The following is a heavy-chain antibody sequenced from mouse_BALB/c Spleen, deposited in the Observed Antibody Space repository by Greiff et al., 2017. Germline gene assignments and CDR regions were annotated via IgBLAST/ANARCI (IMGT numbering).Heavy chain of an antibody. V-gene: IGHV2-2*02. Sequence: QVHVKQSGPGLVQPSQSLSITCTVSGFSLTSYGVHWVRQSPGKGLEWLGVIWSGGSTDYNAAFISRLSISKDNSKSQVFFKMNSLQANDTAIYYCARSDYYGYDYAMDYWGQGTSVTVSS. CDR1: GFSLTSYG. D-gene: IGHD1-2*01. CDR2: IWSGGST. CDR3: ARSDYYGYDYAMDY. J-gene: IGHJ4*01.